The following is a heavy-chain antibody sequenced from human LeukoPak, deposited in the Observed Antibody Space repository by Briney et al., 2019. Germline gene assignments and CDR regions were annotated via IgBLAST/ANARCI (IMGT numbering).Heavy chain of an antibody. Sequence: GGSLRLSCAASGFTFSSYSMNWVRQAPGKGLEWVSSISTSSSYIYFADSVKGRFTISRDNAKNSVYLQMNSLRAEDTAVYYCTRGGRNTSYYWYYWGQGTLVTVSS. D-gene: IGHD1-26*01. J-gene: IGHJ4*02. CDR2: ISTSSSYI. CDR3: TRGGRNTSYYWYY. CDR1: GFTFSSYS. V-gene: IGHV3-21*01.